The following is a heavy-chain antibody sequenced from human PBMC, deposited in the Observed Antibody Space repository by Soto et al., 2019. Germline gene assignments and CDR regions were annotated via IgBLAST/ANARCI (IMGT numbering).Heavy chain of an antibody. D-gene: IGHD1-26*01. CDR2: INPSGSIT. CDR3: ASPIGGSYNAFDI. CDR1: RYTFISYY. Sequence: ASVKVSCKASRYTFISYYMHWGRQAPGQGLQWMGIINPSGSITTYAQKFQGRVTMTRDTYTSTVYMELSSLTSDDTAVYYCASPIGGSYNAFDIWG. J-gene: IGHJ3*02. V-gene: IGHV1-46*01.